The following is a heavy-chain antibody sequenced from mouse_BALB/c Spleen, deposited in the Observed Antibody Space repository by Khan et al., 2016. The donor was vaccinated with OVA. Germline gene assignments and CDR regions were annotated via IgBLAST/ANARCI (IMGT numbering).Heavy chain of an antibody. Sequence: EVQLQESGPGLVKPSQSLSLTCTVTGYSITSGYGWNWIRQFPGNKLEWMGYIRNSVSTNYNPSLKSRISITRDTSKNQFFLQLNSVTTEDTATYYCARTARIKYWGQGTTLTVSS. CDR1: GYSITSGYG. V-gene: IGHV3-1*02. CDR3: ARTARIKY. D-gene: IGHD1-2*01. J-gene: IGHJ2*01. CDR2: IRNSVST.